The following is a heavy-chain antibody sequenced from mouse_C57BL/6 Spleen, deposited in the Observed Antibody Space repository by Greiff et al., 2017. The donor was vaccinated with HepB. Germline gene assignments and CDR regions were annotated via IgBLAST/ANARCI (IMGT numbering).Heavy chain of an antibody. J-gene: IGHJ4*01. CDR1: GYAFSSYW. CDR2: IYPGDGDT. CDR3: ARGLRQGDYYAMDY. Sequence: QVHVKQSGAELVKPGASVKISCKASGYAFSSYWMNWVKQRPGKGLEWIGQIYPGDGDTNYNGKFKGKATLTADKSSSTAYMQLSSLTSEDSAVYFCARGLRQGDYYAMDYWGQGTSVTVSS. V-gene: IGHV1-80*01. D-gene: IGHD2-4*01.